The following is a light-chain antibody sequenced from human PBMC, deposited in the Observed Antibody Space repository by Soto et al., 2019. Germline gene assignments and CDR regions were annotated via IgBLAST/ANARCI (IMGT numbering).Light chain of an antibody. CDR3: QQTYTTPVT. V-gene: IGKV1-39*01. Sequence: DIQMTQSPSSLSASVGDSVTITCRASQNINIYLSWSQQKPGKAPNLLIYTASNLQSRVPSRFSGSGSGTDFTLTISSLQPEDFATYYCQQTYTTPVTFGQGTKV. CDR1: QNINIY. CDR2: TAS. J-gene: IGKJ1*01.